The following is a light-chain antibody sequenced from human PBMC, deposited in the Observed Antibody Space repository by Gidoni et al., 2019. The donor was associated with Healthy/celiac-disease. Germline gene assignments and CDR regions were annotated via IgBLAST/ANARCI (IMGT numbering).Light chain of an antibody. Sequence: EIVMTQSPATLSVSPGERATLSCRASQSVSSNVAWYQQKPGQAPRLLIFGASTRATGIPARFSGSGSGTEFTLTISSLQSEDFAVYYCQQYNIWPPYTFGQGTKLEIK. V-gene: IGKV3-15*01. CDR2: GAS. CDR3: QQYNIWPPYT. CDR1: QSVSSN. J-gene: IGKJ2*01.